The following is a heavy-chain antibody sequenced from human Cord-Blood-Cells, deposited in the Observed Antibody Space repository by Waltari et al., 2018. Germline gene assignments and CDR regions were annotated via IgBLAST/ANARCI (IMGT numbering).Heavy chain of an antibody. V-gene: IGHV4-38-2*01. CDR1: GYSISRGYY. J-gene: IGHJ4*02. Sequence: QVQLQESGPGMVKPSETLSLTRAVSGYSISRGYYWGWIRQPPGKGLEWIGSIYHSGSTYYNPSLKSRVTISVDTSKNQFSLKLSSVTAADTAVYYCARLRVGEFDYWGQGTLVTVSS. CDR2: IYHSGST. D-gene: IGHD2-15*01. CDR3: ARLRVGEFDY.